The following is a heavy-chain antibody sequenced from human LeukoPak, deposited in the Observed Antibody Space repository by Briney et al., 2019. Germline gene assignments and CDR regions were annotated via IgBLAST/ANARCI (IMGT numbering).Heavy chain of an antibody. J-gene: IGHJ4*02. D-gene: IGHD3-10*01. CDR2: ISGSGSTT. CDR1: GFTFSSYA. V-gene: IGHV3-23*01. Sequence: GGSLRLSCAAAGFTFSSYAMTWVRQAPGKGLEWVSAISGSGSTTYYADSVKGRFTISRDNSKNTLYLQMSSLRAEDTAVYYCAKVGDYYGSGKYSNFDYWGQGTLVTVSS. CDR3: AKVGDYYGSGKYSNFDY.